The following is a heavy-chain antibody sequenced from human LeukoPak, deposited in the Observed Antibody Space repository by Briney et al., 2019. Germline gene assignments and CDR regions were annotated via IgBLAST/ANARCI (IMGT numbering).Heavy chain of an antibody. CDR2: IIPIFGTA. J-gene: IGHJ3*02. V-gene: IGHV1-69*06. CDR3: AREGWQWMVYAFDI. CDR1: GGTFSSYA. Sequence: SVKVSCKASGGTFSSYAISWVRQAPGQGLEWMGGIIPIFGTANYAQKFQGRVTITADKSTSTAYMELSSLRSEDTAVYYCAREGWQWMVYAFDIWGQGTMVTVS. D-gene: IGHD6-19*01.